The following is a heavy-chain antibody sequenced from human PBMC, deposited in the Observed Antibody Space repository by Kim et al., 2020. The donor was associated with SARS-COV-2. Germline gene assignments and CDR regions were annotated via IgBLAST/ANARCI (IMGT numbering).Heavy chain of an antibody. CDR1: GGSISSYY. CDR3: ARDRRFLEWSLGGYYYYYMDV. Sequence: SETLSLTCTVSGGSISSYYWSWIRQPAGKGLEWIGRIYTSGSTNYNPSLKSRVTMSVDTSKNQFSLKLSSVTAADTAVYYCARDRRFLEWSLGGYYYYYMDVWGKGTTVTVSS. V-gene: IGHV4-4*07. J-gene: IGHJ6*03. CDR2: IYTSGST. D-gene: IGHD3-3*01.